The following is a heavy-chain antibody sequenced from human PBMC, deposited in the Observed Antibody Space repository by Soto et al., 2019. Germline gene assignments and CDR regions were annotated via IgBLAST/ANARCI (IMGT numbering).Heavy chain of an antibody. Sequence: RFSCAASGFTFSNYWMHWVRQAPGKGLVWVSRIDNDGSITNYADSVKGRFTISRDDAKNTVSLQMSSLRAEDTAVYYCANLNSFCADYWGRGPRVTLSS. J-gene: IGHJ4*02. CDR3: ANLNSFCADY. CDR2: IDNDGSIT. CDR1: GFTFSNYW. V-gene: IGHV3-74*01. D-gene: IGHD3-3*01.